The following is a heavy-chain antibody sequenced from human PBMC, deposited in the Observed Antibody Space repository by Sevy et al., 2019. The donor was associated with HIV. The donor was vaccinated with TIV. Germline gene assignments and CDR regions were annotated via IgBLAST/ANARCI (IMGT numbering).Heavy chain of an antibody. Sequence: ASVKVSCKVSGSTFSKLSIHWVRQAPGKGLEWMGDFDPQDAETIYAQRFQGRLTMTEDTFSDTAYMELSSLTSEDTAVYYFAIVGLRDCSGASCYQGDWFDPWGQVTLVTVSS. V-gene: IGHV1-24*01. CDR2: FDPQDAET. CDR3: AIVGLRDCSGASCYQGDWFDP. CDR1: GSTFSKLS. D-gene: IGHD2-15*01. J-gene: IGHJ5*02.